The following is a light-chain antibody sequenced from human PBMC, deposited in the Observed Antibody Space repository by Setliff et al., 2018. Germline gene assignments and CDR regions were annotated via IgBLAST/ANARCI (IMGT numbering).Light chain of an antibody. J-gene: IGLJ1*01. CDR2: EVT. CDR3: SAYTSSSTYV. V-gene: IGLV2-14*01. Sequence: QSALTQPASVSGSPGQSITISCSGTTGDVGAYDFVSWYQHHPGKAPKLVIYEVTNRPSGISNRFSGSKSGNSASLIISGLQAEDEADYYCSAYTSSSTYVFGTGTKVTVL. CDR1: TGDVGAYDF.